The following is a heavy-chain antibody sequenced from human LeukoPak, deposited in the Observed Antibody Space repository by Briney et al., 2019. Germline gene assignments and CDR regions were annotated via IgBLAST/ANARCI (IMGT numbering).Heavy chain of an antibody. CDR2: INTNGGTT. D-gene: IGHD6-13*01. J-gene: IGHJ5*02. CDR3: ARGGGSRPFDG. Sequence: PGGSLRLSCAASVFTFNSYWMHWARQAPGEGVVWVSHINTNGGTTIYADSVKGRFTLSRDNAKSTLYLQVNSLRDEDTAGYYCARGGGSRPFDGWGEGTLVSVCS. V-gene: IGHV3-74*01. CDR1: VFTFNSYW.